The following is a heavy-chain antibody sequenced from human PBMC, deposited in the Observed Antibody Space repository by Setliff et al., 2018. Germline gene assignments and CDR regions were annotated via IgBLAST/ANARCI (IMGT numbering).Heavy chain of an antibody. CDR3: ARASLGKFGSAVEYFHH. Sequence: PGGSLRLSCVASGLPFSNSNMTWVRQAPGKGPEWVSSISDTSAFIYYADSVKGRFTISRDNAKNTLYLQMNSLRADDTAVYYCARASLGKFGSAVEYFHHWGQGTLVTVSS. CDR1: GLPFSNSN. D-gene: IGHD2-15*01. J-gene: IGHJ1*01. V-gene: IGHV3-21*06. CDR2: ISDTSAFI.